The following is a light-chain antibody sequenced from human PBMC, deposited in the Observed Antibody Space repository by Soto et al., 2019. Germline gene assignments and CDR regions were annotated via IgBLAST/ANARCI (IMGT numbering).Light chain of an antibody. CDR2: LTS. CDR1: QAVNTR. CDR3: HQRQSWPRT. J-gene: IGKJ1*01. Sequence: ETVMTQSPATLSSFQSDRVNLSCRASQAVNTRLAWYQHKPGQAPRPLTYLTSSRAAGIPARFSGSGPETDFTLTISDVDPEDFAVYYCHQRQSWPRTFGQGTKVYIK. V-gene: IGKV3D-11*01.